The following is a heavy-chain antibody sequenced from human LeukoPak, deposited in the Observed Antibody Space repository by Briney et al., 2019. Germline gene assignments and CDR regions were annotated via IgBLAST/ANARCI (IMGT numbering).Heavy chain of an antibody. J-gene: IGHJ1*01. CDR3: ARHDYGNGLYFQH. CDR1: GFTVSSSY. D-gene: IGHD4-17*01. CDR2: IYNDGST. V-gene: IGHV3-66*04. Sequence: GGSLRLSCEASGFTVSSSYMSWVRQAPGKGLEWVSVIYNDGSTYYAVSLKGRFTISRDNSKNTLSLQMNSLRAEDTAVYYCARHDYGNGLYFQHWGQGTLVTVSS.